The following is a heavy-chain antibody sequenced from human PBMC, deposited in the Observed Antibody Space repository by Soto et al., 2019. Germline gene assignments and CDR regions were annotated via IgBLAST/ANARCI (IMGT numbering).Heavy chain of an antibody. J-gene: IGHJ4*02. D-gene: IGHD6-13*01. Sequence: QVQLVQSGAEVKKPGASVKVSCKASGYTFTSYGISWVRQAPGQGLEWMGWISAYNGNTNHAQNLKGRVTVTTDTTTTTAYMELRSLSSADTAVYYCEREAAAGTLDYWGQGTLVTVSS. CDR3: EREAAAGTLDY. CDR1: GYTFTSYG. CDR2: ISAYNGNT. V-gene: IGHV1-18*01.